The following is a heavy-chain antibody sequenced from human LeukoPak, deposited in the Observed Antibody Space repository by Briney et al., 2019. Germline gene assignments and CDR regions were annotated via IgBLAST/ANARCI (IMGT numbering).Heavy chain of an antibody. V-gene: IGHV3-23*01. Sequence: PGGSLRLSCAASGFTFSSHAMSWVRQAPGKGLEWVSAISGSGGSTYYADSVKGRFTISRDNSKNTLYLQMNSLRAEDTAVYYCAKSRGGSSSWYSGHFGNWFDPWGQGTLVTVSS. CDR1: GFTFSSHA. J-gene: IGHJ5*02. CDR3: AKSRGGSSSWYSGHFGNWFDP. D-gene: IGHD6-13*01. CDR2: ISGSGGST.